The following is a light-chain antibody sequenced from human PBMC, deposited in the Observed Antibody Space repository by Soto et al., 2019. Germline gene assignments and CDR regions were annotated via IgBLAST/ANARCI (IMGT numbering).Light chain of an antibody. CDR2: ENT. Sequence: QSVLTQPPSVSAAPGQKVSISCSGSSSDNGRHHVSWYQQLPGAAPKLLIYENTKRPSGIPDRLSGSKSGTSATLGITGLQTGDEADYYCGTWDTSLSRVFGTGTKVTVL. J-gene: IGLJ1*01. V-gene: IGLV1-51*02. CDR1: SSDNGRHH. CDR3: GTWDTSLSRV.